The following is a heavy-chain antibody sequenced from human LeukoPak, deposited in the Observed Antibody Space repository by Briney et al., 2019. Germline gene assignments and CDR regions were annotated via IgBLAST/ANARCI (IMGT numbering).Heavy chain of an antibody. CDR3: VTYYFDSSGPKKNY. Sequence: PSETLSLTCAVYGGSFSGYYWSWIRQPPGKGLEWIGEINHSGSTNYNPSLKSRVTISVDTSKKQFSLRLSSVTAADTAVYYCVTYYFDSSGPKKNYWGQGTLVTVSS. V-gene: IGHV4-34*01. CDR2: INHSGST. J-gene: IGHJ4*02. D-gene: IGHD3-22*01. CDR1: GGSFSGYY.